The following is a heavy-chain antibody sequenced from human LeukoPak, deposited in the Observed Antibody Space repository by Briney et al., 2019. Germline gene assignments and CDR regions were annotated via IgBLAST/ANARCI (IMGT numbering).Heavy chain of an antibody. CDR2: INQDGSDK. CDR3: ARSWSSGYYFDF. J-gene: IGHJ4*02. CDR1: GLIFIRFW. V-gene: IGHV3-7*01. Sequence: GGSLRLSCAASGLIFIRFWISWVRQAPGKGLEWVANINQDGSDKTILDSVKGRFTISRDNAKNSLYLQMNSLRAEDTAVYYCARSWSSGYYFDFWGQGTLVTVSS. D-gene: IGHD3-22*01.